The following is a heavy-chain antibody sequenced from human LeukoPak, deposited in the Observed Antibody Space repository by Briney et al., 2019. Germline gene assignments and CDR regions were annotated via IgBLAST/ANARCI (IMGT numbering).Heavy chain of an antibody. Sequence: SETLSLTCTVSGGSISSYYWSWIRQPAGKGLEWIGRIYTSGSINYNPSLKSRVTMSVDTSKNQFSLKLSSVTAADTAVYYCARTTYYDFWSGFLDPWGQGTLVTVSS. J-gene: IGHJ5*02. V-gene: IGHV4-4*07. D-gene: IGHD3-3*01. CDR2: IYTSGSI. CDR3: ARTTYYDFWSGFLDP. CDR1: GGSISSYY.